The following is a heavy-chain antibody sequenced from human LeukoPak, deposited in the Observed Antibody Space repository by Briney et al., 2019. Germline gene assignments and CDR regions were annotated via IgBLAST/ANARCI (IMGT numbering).Heavy chain of an antibody. D-gene: IGHD3-22*01. J-gene: IGHJ4*02. CDR1: GFTFSDYY. CDR3: ATPGGRSYYYDSSGYYYDYFDY. Sequence: GGSLRLSCAASGFTFSDYYMSWIRQAPGKGLEWVSAISGSGGSTYYADSVKGRFTISRDNSKNTLYLQMNSLRAEDTAVYYCATPGGRSYYYDSSGYYYDYFDYWGQGTLVTVSS. V-gene: IGHV3-23*01. CDR2: ISGSGGST.